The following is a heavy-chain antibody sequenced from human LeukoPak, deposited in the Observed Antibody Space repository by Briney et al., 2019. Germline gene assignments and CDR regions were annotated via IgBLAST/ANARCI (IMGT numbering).Heavy chain of an antibody. J-gene: IGHJ3*02. CDR3: ETYYYDSSGRHDVFDI. CDR1: GFTFSSYA. Sequence: PGRSLRLSCAASGFTFSSYAMHWVRQAPGKGLEWVAVLAYDGGTKYYADSVKGRFTISRDNSKNTVYLQMNSLRAEDTALYYCETYYYDSSGRHDVFDIWGQGTMVTVSS. CDR2: LAYDGGTK. V-gene: IGHV3-30*04. D-gene: IGHD3-22*01.